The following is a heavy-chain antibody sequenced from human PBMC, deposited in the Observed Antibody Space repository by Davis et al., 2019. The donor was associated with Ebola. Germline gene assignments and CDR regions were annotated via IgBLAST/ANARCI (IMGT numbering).Heavy chain of an antibody. CDR2: IYPGDSDT. CDR3: ARTAFWSGYPYYFDY. CDR1: GYSFTSYW. V-gene: IGHV5-51*01. J-gene: IGHJ4*02. Sequence: PGGSLRLSCKGSGYSFTSYWIGWVRQMPGKGLEWMGIIYPGDSDTRYSPSFQGQVTISADKSISTAYLQWSSLKASETAMYYCARTAFWSGYPYYFDYWGQGTLVTVSS. D-gene: IGHD3-3*01.